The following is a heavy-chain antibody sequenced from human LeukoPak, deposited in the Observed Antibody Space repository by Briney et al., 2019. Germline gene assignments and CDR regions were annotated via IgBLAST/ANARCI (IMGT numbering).Heavy chain of an antibody. CDR1: GFTFSSYG. CDR2: ISYDGSNK. Sequence: GGFLRLSCAASGFTFSSYGMHWVRQAPGKGLEWVAVISYDGSNKYYADSVKGRFTISRDNSKNTLYLQMNSLRAEDTAVYYCAKDTAMVPTASYCYYGMDVWGKGTTVTVSS. V-gene: IGHV3-30*18. J-gene: IGHJ6*04. D-gene: IGHD5-18*01. CDR3: AKDTAMVPTASYCYYGMDV.